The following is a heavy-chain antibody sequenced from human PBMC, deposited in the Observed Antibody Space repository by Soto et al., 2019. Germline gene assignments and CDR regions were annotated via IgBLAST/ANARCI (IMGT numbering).Heavy chain of an antibody. Sequence: QVQLQESGPGLVRPSETLSLTCTVSGGCISRYFWSWIRQSPGKGLEWIGYIFYTGSTTYNPSLKGRVTISIDTSKNQSSLKLSSLTAADTVVYYRAHFSDLEWFDPWGQGTLVTVSS. CDR1: GGCISRYF. CDR2: IFYTGST. J-gene: IGHJ5*02. CDR3: AHFSDLEWFDP. D-gene: IGHD2-21*01. V-gene: IGHV4-59*01.